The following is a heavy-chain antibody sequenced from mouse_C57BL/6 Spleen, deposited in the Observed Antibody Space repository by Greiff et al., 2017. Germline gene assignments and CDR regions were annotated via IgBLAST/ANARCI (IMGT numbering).Heavy chain of an antibody. D-gene: IGHD2-4*01. CDR1: GFTFSSYA. CDR3: ARGDYDRAFDY. V-gene: IGHV5-4*03. J-gene: IGHJ2*01. CDR2: ISDGGSYT. Sequence: EVKLVESGGGLVKPGGSLKLSCAASGFTFSSYAMSWVRQTPEKRLEWVATISDGGSYTYYPDNVKGRFTISRDNAKYNLYLQMSHLKSEDTAMYYCARGDYDRAFDYWGQGTTLTVSS.